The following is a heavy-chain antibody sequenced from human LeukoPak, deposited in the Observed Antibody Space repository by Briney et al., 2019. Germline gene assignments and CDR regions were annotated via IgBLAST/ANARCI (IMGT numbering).Heavy chain of an antibody. D-gene: IGHD3-22*01. J-gene: IGHJ4*02. CDR3: ARDSYPYYDSSGYYYGGLGY. Sequence: GGSLRLSCAASGFTFSSYWMSWVRQAPGKGLEWVANIKQDGSEKYYVDSVKGRFTIPRDNAKNSLYLQMNSLRAEDTAVYYCARDSYPYYDSSGYYYGGLGYWGQGTLVTVSS. CDR2: IKQDGSEK. V-gene: IGHV3-7*01. CDR1: GFTFSSYW.